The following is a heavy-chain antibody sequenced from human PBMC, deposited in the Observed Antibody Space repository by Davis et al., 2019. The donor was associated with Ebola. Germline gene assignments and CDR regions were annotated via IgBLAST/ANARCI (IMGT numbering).Heavy chain of an antibody. CDR3: ARAGFGSTWFDC. V-gene: IGHV3-13*01. J-gene: IGHJ5*01. Sequence: PGGSLRLSCAASGFTFRSYDMHWVRQATEKGLEWVSAIGAAGDTYYPVSVKGRFTISRENAKNSLYLQMNSLRAEDTAVYYCARAGFGSTWFDCWGQGILVTVSS. CDR2: IGAAGDT. D-gene: IGHD6-13*01. CDR1: GFTFRSYD.